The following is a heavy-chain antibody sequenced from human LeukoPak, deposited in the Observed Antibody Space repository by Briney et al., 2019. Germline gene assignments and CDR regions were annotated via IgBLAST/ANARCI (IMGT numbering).Heavy chain of an antibody. J-gene: IGHJ5*02. V-gene: IGHV3-21*04. CDR3: AREGDSHLDQWFDP. D-gene: IGHD6-13*01. CDR1: GFTFSTYS. CDR2: ISSSSSYI. Sequence: TGGSLRLSCAASGFTFSTYSMDWVRQAPGKGLEWVSSISSSSSYIYYADSVKGRFTISRDNAKNSLYLQMNSLRAEDTAVYYCAREGDSHLDQWFDPWGQGTLVTVSS.